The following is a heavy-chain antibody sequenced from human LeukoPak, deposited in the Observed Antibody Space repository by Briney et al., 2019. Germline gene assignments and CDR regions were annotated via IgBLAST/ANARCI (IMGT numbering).Heavy chain of an antibody. CDR3: ARGSDILTGYYIDY. Sequence: PGASVKVSCKASGYTFTSYDINWVRQATGQGLEWMGWMNPNSGNTGYAQKFQGRVTITRNTSISTAYMELSSLRSEDTAVYYCARGSDILTGYYIDYWGQGTLVTVSS. V-gene: IGHV1-8*01. J-gene: IGHJ4*02. D-gene: IGHD3-9*01. CDR2: MNPNSGNT. CDR1: GYTFTSYD.